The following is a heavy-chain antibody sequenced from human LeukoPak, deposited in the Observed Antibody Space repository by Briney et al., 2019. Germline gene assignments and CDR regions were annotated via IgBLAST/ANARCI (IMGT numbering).Heavy chain of an antibody. CDR1: GYTFNSYY. V-gene: IGHV1-46*02. Sequence: ASVKVSCKASGYTFNSYYMHWVRQAPVQGLEWMGIINPSGGSTSYAQKFQGRVTMTRDTSTSTVYMELSSLRSEDTAVYYCARDHRHTAMDYWGQGTLVTVSS. D-gene: IGHD5-18*01. J-gene: IGHJ4*02. CDR2: INPSGGST. CDR3: ARDHRHTAMDY.